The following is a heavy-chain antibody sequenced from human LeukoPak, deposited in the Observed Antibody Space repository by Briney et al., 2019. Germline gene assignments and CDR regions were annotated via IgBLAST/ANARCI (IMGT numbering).Heavy chain of an antibody. J-gene: IGHJ3*02. D-gene: IGHD5-24*01. Sequence: GGSLRLSCVPSGITFSNSALSWVRQAPGKGLEWVSTITKSGDQTHYADSVRGLFTISRDIFKNTLYLQINSRRAEGTAVYHCVKSAGKDGYRDVFDIWGQGTVVTVSS. CDR1: GITFSNSA. V-gene: IGHV3-23*01. CDR3: VKSAGKDGYRDVFDI. CDR2: ITKSGDQT.